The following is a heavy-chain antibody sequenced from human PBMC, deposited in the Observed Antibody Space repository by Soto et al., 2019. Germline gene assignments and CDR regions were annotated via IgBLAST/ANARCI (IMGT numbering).Heavy chain of an antibody. CDR2: ISYDGTDK. CDR3: AKDFGAWSDS. CDR1: GFAFSTYG. J-gene: IGHJ5*02. D-gene: IGHD6-19*01. Sequence: QVHLVESGGGVVQPGRSVTISCVGSGFAFSTYGMHWVRQAPAKGLEWVALISYDGTDKYYADSVKGRFSISRVNSKQTLSLQMDSLRPEDTAVYYCAKDFGAWSDSWGQGTLVNVSS. V-gene: IGHV3-30*18.